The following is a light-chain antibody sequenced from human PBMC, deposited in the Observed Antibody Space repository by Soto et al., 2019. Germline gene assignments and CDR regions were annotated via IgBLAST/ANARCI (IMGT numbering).Light chain of an antibody. Sequence: QSVLTQPPSASGSPGQSVTITCTETGSDIGGYSYVSWYQQHPGKAPKLMIYEVSKRPSGVPDRFSGSKSGSTASLTVSGLQAEDEADYYCQSYDRSLSSPIFGGGTKLTVL. V-gene: IGLV2-8*01. CDR1: GSDIGGYSY. CDR2: EVS. CDR3: QSYDRSLSSPI. J-gene: IGLJ2*01.